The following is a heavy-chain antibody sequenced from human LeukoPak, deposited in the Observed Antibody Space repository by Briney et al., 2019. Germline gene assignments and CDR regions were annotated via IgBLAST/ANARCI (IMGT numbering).Heavy chain of an antibody. V-gene: IGHV3-20*04. CDR1: GFTFDDYG. CDR3: ARDSDQLYYFDY. D-gene: IGHD2-2*01. Sequence: GGSLRLSCAASGFTFDDYGMSWVRQAPGEGLEWVSGINWNGGSTGYADSVKGRFTISRDNAKNSLYLQMNSLRAEDTALYYCARDSDQLYYFDYWGQGTLVTVSS. CDR2: INWNGGST. J-gene: IGHJ4*02.